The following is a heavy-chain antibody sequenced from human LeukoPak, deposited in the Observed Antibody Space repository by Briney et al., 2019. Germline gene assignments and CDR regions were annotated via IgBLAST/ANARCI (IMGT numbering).Heavy chain of an antibody. CDR1: GGSISSYY. V-gene: IGHV4-4*07. D-gene: IGHD2-21*01. CDR3: AIAYCGGDCYSPYYYYMDV. J-gene: IGHJ6*03. Sequence: PSGTLSLTCTVSGGSISSYYWSWIRQPAGKGLEWIGRIYTSGSTNYNPSLKSRVTMSVDTSKNQFSLKLSSVTAADTAVYYCAIAYCGGDCYSPYYYYMDVWGKGTTVTVSS. CDR2: IYTSGST.